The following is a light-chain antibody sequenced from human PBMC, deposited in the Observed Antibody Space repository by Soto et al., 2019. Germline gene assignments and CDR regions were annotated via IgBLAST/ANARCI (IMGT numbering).Light chain of an antibody. CDR2: AAS. CDR1: QGIRSA. J-gene: IGKJ1*01. CDR3: LLDYAYFWA. Sequence: AIQVTQYPSSLSASVGDRVTITCRTSQGIRSALGWYQQKPGKVPKLLIYAASTLQSGVPSRFSGSGSGRDFTLTISSLQPEDFATYYCLLDYAYFWAFGQGTKVDI. V-gene: IGKV1-6*01.